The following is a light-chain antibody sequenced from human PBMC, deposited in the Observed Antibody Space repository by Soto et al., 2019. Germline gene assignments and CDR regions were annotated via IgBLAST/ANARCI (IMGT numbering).Light chain of an antibody. Sequence: DIQMTHSTSSLSDSVGDRVNITCRSSQSIISYLNWYQHKAGKAPQLMIYAASSLQSGVPARFSGDGSGTDFTLTIISLQPEDSKMYYCQQTYSGPRTSGQGTKLAIK. CDR3: QQTYSGPRT. CDR1: QSIISY. V-gene: IGKV1-39*01. J-gene: IGKJ2*02. CDR2: AAS.